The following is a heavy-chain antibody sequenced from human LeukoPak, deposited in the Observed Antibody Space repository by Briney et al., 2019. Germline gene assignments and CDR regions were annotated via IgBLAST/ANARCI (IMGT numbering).Heavy chain of an antibody. CDR3: AHSSSGPEGDWFDP. CDR1: GFSLSTSGVG. Sequence: SGPTLVKPTQTLTLTFTFSGFSLSTSGVGVGWIRQPPGKALEGLALIDWDDDKRYSPSLKSRLTITKDTSNNHVVLTMTNMDPVDTATYYCAHSSSGPEGDWFDPWGQGTLVTVSS. J-gene: IGHJ5*02. V-gene: IGHV2-5*02. CDR2: IDWDDDK. D-gene: IGHD6-19*01.